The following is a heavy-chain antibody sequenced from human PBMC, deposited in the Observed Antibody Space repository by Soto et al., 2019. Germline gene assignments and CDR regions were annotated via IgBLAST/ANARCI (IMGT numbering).Heavy chain of an antibody. D-gene: IGHD6-19*01. V-gene: IGHV3-21*01. CDR2: IGSSSSYI. J-gene: IGHJ6*02. CDR3: ARDGLGGYSSGWYYGMDV. Sequence: GGSLRLTCAASGFTFSSYSMNWVRQAPGKGLEWVSSIGSSSSYIYYADSVKGRFTISRDNAKNPLYLQMNSLRAEHTAVYYCARDGLGGYSSGWYYGMDVWGQGTTVTVYS. CDR1: GFTFSSYS.